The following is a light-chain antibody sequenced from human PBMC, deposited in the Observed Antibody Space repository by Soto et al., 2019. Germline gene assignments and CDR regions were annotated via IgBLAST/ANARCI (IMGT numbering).Light chain of an antibody. CDR2: DVS. J-gene: IGLJ1*01. V-gene: IGLV2-14*03. CDR1: SSDVGAFNY. Sequence: QSALTQPASVSGSPGQAITISCSGTSSDVGAFNYVSWYQQHPGKAPKLMIYDVSNRSSGVSNRFSGSKSGNTASLTISGLRAEDEAEYYCNSYTSNNTYVFGTGTKLTVL. CDR3: NSYTSNNTYV.